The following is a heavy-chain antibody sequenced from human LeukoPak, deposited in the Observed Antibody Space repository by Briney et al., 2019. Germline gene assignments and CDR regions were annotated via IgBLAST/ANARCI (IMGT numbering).Heavy chain of an antibody. J-gene: IGHJ5*02. CDR2: IYYSGST. CDR1: GGSINSGGYY. CDR3: ARRGIAVAASRFDP. Sequence: SQTLSLTCTVSGGSINSGGYYWGWIRQPPGKGLEWIGSIYYSGSTYYNPSLKSRVTISVDTSKNQFSLKLSSVTAADTAVYYCARRGIAVAASRFDPWGQGTLVTVSS. V-gene: IGHV4-39*01. D-gene: IGHD6-19*01.